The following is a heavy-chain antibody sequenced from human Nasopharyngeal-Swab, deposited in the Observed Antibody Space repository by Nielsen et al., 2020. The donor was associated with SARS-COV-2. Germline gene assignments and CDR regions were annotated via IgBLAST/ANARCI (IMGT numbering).Heavy chain of an antibody. Sequence: SETLSLTCTVSGDSISSYYWSWIRQPPGKGLEWIGYIYYSGSTNYNPSLKSRVTISVDTSKNQFSLKLSSVTAADTAVYYCARGEFRKYYFDYWGRGILVTVSS. CDR1: GDSISSYY. V-gene: IGHV4-59*13. CDR2: IYYSGST. J-gene: IGHJ4*02. CDR3: ARGEFRKYYFDY.